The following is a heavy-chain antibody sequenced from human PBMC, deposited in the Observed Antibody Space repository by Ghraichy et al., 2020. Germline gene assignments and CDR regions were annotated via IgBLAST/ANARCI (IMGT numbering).Heavy chain of an antibody. D-gene: IGHD3-22*01. CDR2: IYYSGST. CDR1: GGSISSYY. Sequence: SQTLSLTCTVSGGSISSYYWSWIRQPPGKGLEWIGYIYYSGSTNYNPSLKSRVTISVDTSKNQFSLKLSSVTAADTAVYYCARFDSSGYTIDYWGQGTLVTVSS. J-gene: IGHJ4*02. CDR3: ARFDSSGYTIDY. V-gene: IGHV4-59*01.